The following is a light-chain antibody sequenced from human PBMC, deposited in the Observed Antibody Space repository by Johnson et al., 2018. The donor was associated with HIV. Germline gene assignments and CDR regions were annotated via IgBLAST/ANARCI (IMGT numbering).Light chain of an antibody. CDR3: ATWDRSLTIGGV. CDR1: SSNIGNNY. J-gene: IGLJ1*01. CDR2: DNN. Sequence: QSVLTQPPSVSAAPGQKVTISCSGSSSNIGNNYVSWYQQLPGTAPKLLIYDNNKRPSGIPDRFSGSKSGTSATLAIPGLPTGDEADYYCATWDRSLTIGGVFETGTKVTVL. V-gene: IGLV1-51*01.